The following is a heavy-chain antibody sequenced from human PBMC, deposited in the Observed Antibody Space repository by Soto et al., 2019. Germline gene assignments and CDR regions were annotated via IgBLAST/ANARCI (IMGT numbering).Heavy chain of an antibody. CDR1: EFAFNYYS. J-gene: IGHJ6*02. Sequence: GGSLRLSCAASEFAFNYYSMNWVRQAPGKGLEWVSYISSSSSTRNYADSVKGRFTISRDNAKNSLYLQMNSLRDEDTAVYYCARVRREYYYYYYGMDVWGQGTTVTVSS. CDR3: ARVRREYYYYYYGMDV. CDR2: ISSSSSTR. V-gene: IGHV3-48*02.